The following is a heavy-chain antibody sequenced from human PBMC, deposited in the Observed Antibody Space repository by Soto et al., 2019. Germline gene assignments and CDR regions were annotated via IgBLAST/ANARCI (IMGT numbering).Heavy chain of an antibody. V-gene: IGHV3-23*01. J-gene: IGHJ4*02. CDR1: GFTFSSFA. D-gene: IGHD1-1*01. CDR3: AKMTGNYGNGFFDY. CDR2: ITGTTGST. Sequence: GGSLRLSCAASGFTFSSFAMSWVRQTPGKGPEWVSVITGTTGSTFYADSVKGRFSISRDNSKNTFYLQMDNLRAEDTALYYCAKMTGNYGNGFFDYWGQGTLVTVSS.